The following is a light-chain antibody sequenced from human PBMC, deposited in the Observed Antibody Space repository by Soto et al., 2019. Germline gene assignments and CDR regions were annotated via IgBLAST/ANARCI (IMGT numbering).Light chain of an antibody. V-gene: IGKV1-33*01. CDR3: QQYDRLPIT. J-gene: IGKJ5*01. CDR1: QDISNY. Sequence: EIQVTQSPSSMSASVGYRVTITGEASQDISNYLNWYQQKQGKAPQILIHDAANLATGVPPRFSGSGSGRDFTTTISSLKTEAIPAYYCQQYDRLPITFGQGTRLEN. CDR2: DAA.